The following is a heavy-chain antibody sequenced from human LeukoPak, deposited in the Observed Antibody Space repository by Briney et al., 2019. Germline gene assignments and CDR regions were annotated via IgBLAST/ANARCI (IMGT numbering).Heavy chain of an antibody. Sequence: GGSLRLSCVASGFTFSSYAMSWVRQAPGRGLEWFSAISGSGSSTHYGDSVKGRFTISRDNSRNTLYLQMNSLRAEDTAVYYCAKDNIRLYSSSWPDWGQGTLVTVSS. CDR2: ISGSGSST. CDR1: GFTFSSYA. CDR3: AKDNIRLYSSSWPD. V-gene: IGHV3-23*01. D-gene: IGHD6-13*01. J-gene: IGHJ4*02.